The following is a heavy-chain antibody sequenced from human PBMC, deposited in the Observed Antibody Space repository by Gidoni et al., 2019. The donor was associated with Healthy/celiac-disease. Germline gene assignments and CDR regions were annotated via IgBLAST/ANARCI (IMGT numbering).Heavy chain of an antibody. D-gene: IGHD1-1*01. CDR3: AKAGNWNLYFDL. CDR2: ISGSGGST. CDR1: GFPFSSYA. Sequence: EVQLLESGGGLVQPGGSLRLSCAASGFPFSSYAMSWVRQAPGKGLDWVSAISGSGGSTYYADSVKGRFTISRDNSKNTLYLQMNSLRAEDTAVYYCAKAGNWNLYFDLWGRGTLVTVSS. V-gene: IGHV3-23*01. J-gene: IGHJ2*01.